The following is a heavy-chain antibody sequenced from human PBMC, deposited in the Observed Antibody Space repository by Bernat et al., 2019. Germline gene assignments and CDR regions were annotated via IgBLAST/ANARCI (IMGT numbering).Heavy chain of an antibody. D-gene: IGHD4-23*01. Sequence: QVQLQESGPGLVKPSETLSLTCTVSAGSISSNNYFWGWIREPPGKGLEWIGSVYSSGSTYYNPSLKSRVTISVDTSKNQFSLKLSSVTAADTAVYYCARRLNYGGNYDLWGRGTLVTVSS. CDR3: ARRLNYGGNYDL. J-gene: IGHJ2*01. V-gene: IGHV4-39*07. CDR2: VYSSGST. CDR1: AGSISSNNYF.